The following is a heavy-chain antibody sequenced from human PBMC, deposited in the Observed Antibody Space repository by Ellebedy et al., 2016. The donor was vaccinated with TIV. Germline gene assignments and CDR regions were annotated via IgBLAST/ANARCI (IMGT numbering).Heavy chain of an antibody. CDR2: ISSDGTTT. D-gene: IGHD6-13*01. CDR1: GGSISSSSYY. CDR3: ARDVYSRGDY. J-gene: IGHJ4*02. Sequence: ETLSLXCTVSGGSISSSSYYWGWIRQAPGKGLVWVPRISSDGTTTIYADSVKGRFTISRDNAKNTLYLQMDTLRGEDTAVYYCARDVYSRGDYWGQGTLVTVSS. V-gene: IGHV3-74*01.